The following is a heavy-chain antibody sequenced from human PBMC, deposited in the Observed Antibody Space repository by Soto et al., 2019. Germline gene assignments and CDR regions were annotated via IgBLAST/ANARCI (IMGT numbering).Heavy chain of an antibody. CDR3: ARRRDGYNYYYYYGMDV. CDR2: IIPIFGTA. J-gene: IGHJ6*02. V-gene: IGHV1-69*06. Sequence: QVQLVQSGAEVKKPGSSVNVSCKASGGTFSSYAISWVRQAPGQGLEWMGGIIPIFGTANYAQKFQGRVTITADKSTSTAYMELSSLRSEDTAVYYCARRRDGYNYYYYYGMDVWGQGTTVTVSS. D-gene: IGHD5-12*01. CDR1: GGTFSSYA.